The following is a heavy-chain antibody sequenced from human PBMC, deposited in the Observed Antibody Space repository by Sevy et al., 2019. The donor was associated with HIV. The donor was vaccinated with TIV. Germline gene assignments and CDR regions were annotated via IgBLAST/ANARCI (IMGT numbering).Heavy chain of an antibody. CDR3: ARAIGTTVVTPVDY. CDR2: MNPNSGDT. CDR1: GYTFTRYE. J-gene: IGHJ4*02. D-gene: IGHD3-10*01. Sequence: ASVKVSCKASGYTFTRYEINWVRRATGQGLEWMGWMNPNSGDTGSVQKFQGRVTMTRNTSISTAYMELRSLRSDDTAVYYCARAIGTTVVTPVDYWGQGTLVTVSS. V-gene: IGHV1-8*01.